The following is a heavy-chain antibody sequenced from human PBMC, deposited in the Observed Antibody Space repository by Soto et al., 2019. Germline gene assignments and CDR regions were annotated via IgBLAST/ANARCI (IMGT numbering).Heavy chain of an antibody. D-gene: IGHD6-6*01. CDR3: ARHDVLDY. CDR2: IYYTGST. CDR1: DGSIRNYY. Sequence: LFLTCTVSDGSIRNYYWSWIRQPPGKGLEWIGHIYYTGSTKYNPSLKSRVIMSVDTSKNQFSLNLSSVTAADTAVYYCARHDVLDYRGQGTLVTVSS. J-gene: IGHJ4*02. V-gene: IGHV4-59*01.